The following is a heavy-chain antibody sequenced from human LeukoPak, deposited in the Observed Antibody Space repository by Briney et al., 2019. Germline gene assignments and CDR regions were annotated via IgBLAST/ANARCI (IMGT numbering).Heavy chain of an antibody. J-gene: IGHJ4*02. CDR1: GGSISSGSYY. CDR3: ARDRSVADTSLGY. V-gene: IGHV4-61*02. Sequence: SETLSLTCTVSGGSISSGSYYWSWIRTPAGKGLEWIGRIYTSGSTSCNPSLKSRVTISAATSKNQFSLKLSSVTAADAAVYYCARDRSVADTSLGYWGQGTLVTVSS. D-gene: IGHD6-19*01. CDR2: IYTSGST.